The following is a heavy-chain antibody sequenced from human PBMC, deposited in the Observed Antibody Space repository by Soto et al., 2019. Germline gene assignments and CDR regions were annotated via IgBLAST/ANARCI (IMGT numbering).Heavy chain of an antibody. J-gene: IGHJ4*02. CDR2: IRGYNGDT. CDR1: GYSFKSYG. D-gene: IGHD3-22*01. V-gene: IGHV1-18*01. Sequence: ASVKVSCKTSGYSFKSYGISWVRQAPGQGLAWMGWIRGYNGDTDYVQKFQGRVTMTADTSTSTAYMELRSLRSDDTAVYYCTRGQDYYDRSGYDDYWGQGTLVTVSS. CDR3: TRGQDYYDRSGYDDY.